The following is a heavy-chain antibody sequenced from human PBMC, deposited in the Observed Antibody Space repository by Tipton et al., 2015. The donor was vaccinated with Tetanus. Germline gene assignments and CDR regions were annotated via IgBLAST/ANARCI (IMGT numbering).Heavy chain of an antibody. Sequence: SLRLSCEVSGYSFGSHGMHWVSQAPGKGLEWVTAISYDGTHEHYAESVKGRVSISRDNSKNTLFLQMSSLRAEDTAVYYCARASVFSTSNRGAWFASWGLGALVTVSS. CDR1: GYSFGSHG. CDR2: ISYDGTHE. D-gene: IGHD1-14*01. J-gene: IGHJ5*01. V-gene: IGHV3-30*03. CDR3: ARASVFSTSNRGAWFAS.